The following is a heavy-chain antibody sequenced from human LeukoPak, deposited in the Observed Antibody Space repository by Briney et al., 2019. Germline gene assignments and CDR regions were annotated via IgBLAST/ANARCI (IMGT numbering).Heavy chain of an antibody. D-gene: IGHD3-22*01. Sequence: GASVKVSCKASGYTFTSYYMHWVRQAPGQGLEWMGWISADNGNTNYAQKLQGRVTTTTDTSTSTAYMELRSLRSDDTAVYYCASGNYNDSSGYYEAPYYYYGMDVWGQGTTVTVSS. CDR2: ISADNGNT. J-gene: IGHJ6*02. V-gene: IGHV1-18*04. CDR3: ASGNYNDSSGYYEAPYYYYGMDV. CDR1: GYTFTSYY.